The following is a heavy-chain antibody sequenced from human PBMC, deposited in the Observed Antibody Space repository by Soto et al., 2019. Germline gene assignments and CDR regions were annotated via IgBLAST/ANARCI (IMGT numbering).Heavy chain of an antibody. CDR3: ARGGVPYCSSTSCYPADWFDP. Sequence: SVKVSCKASGGTFSSYAISWVRQAPGQGLEWMGGIIPIFGTANYAQKFQGRVTITADESTSTAYMELSSLRSEDTAVYYCARGGVPYCSSTSCYPADWFDPWGQGTLVTVSS. V-gene: IGHV1-69*13. CDR2: IIPIFGTA. D-gene: IGHD2-2*01. CDR1: GGTFSSYA. J-gene: IGHJ5*02.